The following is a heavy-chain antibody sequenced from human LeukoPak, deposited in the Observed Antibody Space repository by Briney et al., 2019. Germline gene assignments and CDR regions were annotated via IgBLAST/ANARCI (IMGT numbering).Heavy chain of an antibody. Sequence: GGSLRLSCAASGFTFRSYSINWVRQAPGKGLEWVSSIDTASNTFYADSVKGRFTDSRDNAKNSLDLQMHSLRAEDTAVYYCARTVCSGGSCPHDSWGQGTLVTVSS. J-gene: IGHJ4*02. CDR2: IDTASNT. V-gene: IGHV3-21*01. CDR3: ARTVCSGGSCPHDS. CDR1: GFTFRSYS. D-gene: IGHD2-15*01.